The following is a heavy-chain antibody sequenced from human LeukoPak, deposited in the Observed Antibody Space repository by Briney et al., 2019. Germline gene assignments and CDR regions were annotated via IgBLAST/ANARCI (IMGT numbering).Heavy chain of an antibody. D-gene: IGHD3-16*01. CDR1: SGSFSGYY. J-gene: IGHJ4*02. V-gene: IGHV4-34*01. Sequence: SETLSLTCAVYSGSFSGYYWSWIRQPPGKGLEWIGEINHSGSTNYNPSLKSRVTISVDTSKNQFSLKLSSVTAADTAVYYCARVISGGWGQGTLVTVSS. CDR2: INHSGST. CDR3: ARVISGG.